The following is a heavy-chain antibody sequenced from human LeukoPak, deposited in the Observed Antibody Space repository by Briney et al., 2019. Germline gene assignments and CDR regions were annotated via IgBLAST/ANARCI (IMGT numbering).Heavy chain of an antibody. CDR2: ISSSGSSI. V-gene: IGHV3-11*04. CDR3: AKDREWLRLKSLFDY. D-gene: IGHD5-12*01. Sequence: GGSLRLSCAASGISFSDYYMSWIRQAPGKGLEWVSYISSSGSSIYYADSVKGRFTISRDNAKNSLYLQMNSLRAEDTAVYYCAKDREWLRLKSLFDYWGQGTLVTVSS. J-gene: IGHJ4*02. CDR1: GISFSDYY.